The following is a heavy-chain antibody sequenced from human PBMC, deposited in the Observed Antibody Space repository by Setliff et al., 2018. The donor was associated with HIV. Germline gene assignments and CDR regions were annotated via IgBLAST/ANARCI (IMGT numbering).Heavy chain of an antibody. J-gene: IGHJ4*02. CDR1: GYTFTRYY. D-gene: IGHD2-2*01. CDR2: INPAGGNS. V-gene: IGHV1-46*01. Sequence: ASVKVSCKASGYTFTRYYIHWVRQAPGQGLEWMGVINPAGGNSHYAQKFQGRVTVTRDASTSTVYMDLSSLRSDDTAVYFCARVYCSIASCYDEYYFDYWGQGTLVTVSS. CDR3: ARVYCSIASCYDEYYFDY.